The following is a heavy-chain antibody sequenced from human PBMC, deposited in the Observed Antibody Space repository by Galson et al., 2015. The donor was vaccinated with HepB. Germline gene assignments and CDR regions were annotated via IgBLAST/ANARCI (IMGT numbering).Heavy chain of an antibody. CDR2: FDPEDGET. Sequence: SVKVSCKVSGYTLTDLSMHWVRQAPGKGLEWMGGFDPEDGETIYAQKFQGRVTMTEDTSTDTAYMELSSLRSEDTAVDYCATEVGATIGGEYWGPGTLVTVSS. CDR1: GYTLTDLS. CDR3: ATEVGATIGGEY. V-gene: IGHV1-24*01. D-gene: IGHD1-26*01. J-gene: IGHJ4*02.